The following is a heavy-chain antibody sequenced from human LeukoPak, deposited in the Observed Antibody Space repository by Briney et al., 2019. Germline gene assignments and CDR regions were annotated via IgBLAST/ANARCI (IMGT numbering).Heavy chain of an antibody. V-gene: IGHV3-74*01. CDR3: ARGTHYDILTGYSPSHYMDV. Sequence: GGSLRLSCAASGFTFSSYSMNWVRQAPGKGPVWVSRINSDGSSTSYADSVKGRFTISRDNAKNTLYLQMNGLRAEDTAVYYCARGTHYDILTGYSPSHYMDVWGKGTTVTISS. CDR1: GFTFSSYS. CDR2: INSDGSST. D-gene: IGHD3-9*01. J-gene: IGHJ6*03.